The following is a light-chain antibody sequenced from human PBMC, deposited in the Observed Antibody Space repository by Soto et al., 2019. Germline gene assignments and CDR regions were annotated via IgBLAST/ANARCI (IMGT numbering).Light chain of an antibody. Sequence: EIVLTQSPGTLSLSPRERATLSCRASQSVSSSYLAWYQQKPGQAPRLLIYGASSRATGIPDRFSGSGSGTDFTLTISRLEPEDFAVYYCQQYGSSFAQGTKVDIK. CDR1: QSVSSSY. CDR3: QQYGSS. J-gene: IGKJ1*01. V-gene: IGKV3-20*01. CDR2: GAS.